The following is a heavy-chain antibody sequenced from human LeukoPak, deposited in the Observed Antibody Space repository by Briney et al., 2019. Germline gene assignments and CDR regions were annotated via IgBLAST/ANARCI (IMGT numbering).Heavy chain of an antibody. CDR1: GGTFSSYA. D-gene: IGHD6-6*01. V-gene: IGHV1-69*05. CDR2: IIPIFGTA. Sequence: SVKVSCKAPGGTFSSYAISWVRQAPGQGLEWMGRIIPIFGTANYAQKFQGRVTITTDESTSTAYMELSSLRSEDTAVYYCARSEDSSSQQYDYWGQGTLVTVSS. CDR3: ARSEDSSSQQYDY. J-gene: IGHJ4*02.